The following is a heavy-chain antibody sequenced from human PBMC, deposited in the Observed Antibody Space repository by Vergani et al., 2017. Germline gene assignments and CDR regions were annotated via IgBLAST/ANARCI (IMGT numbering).Heavy chain of an antibody. Sequence: QVQLVQSGAEVKKPGASVKVSCKASGYTFTSYGISWVRQAPGQGLEWMGWISAYNGNTNYAQKRQGRVTMTTDTSTSTAYMELRSLRSDDTAVYYCARDPHIAVAGIAKYGMDVWGQGTTVTVSS. V-gene: IGHV1-18*01. J-gene: IGHJ6*02. CDR2: ISAYNGNT. CDR3: ARDPHIAVAGIAKYGMDV. CDR1: GYTFTSYG. D-gene: IGHD6-19*01.